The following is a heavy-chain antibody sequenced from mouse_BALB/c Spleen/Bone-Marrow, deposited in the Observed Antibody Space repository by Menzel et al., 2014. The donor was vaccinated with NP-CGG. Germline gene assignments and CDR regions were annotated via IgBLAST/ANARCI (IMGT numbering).Heavy chain of an antibody. Sequence: VQLQQSGEALVKPGASVKFSCTASGFNIKDTYMHWVKQRPEQGLEWIGRIDPANGNTKYDPKFQGKATITADTSSNTAYLQLSSLTSEDTAVYYCAAYYYGCSYGSAYWSQGTLVTVSA. D-gene: IGHD1-1*01. CDR3: AAYYYGCSYGSAY. J-gene: IGHJ3*01. V-gene: IGHV14-3*02. CDR2: IDPANGNT. CDR1: GFNIKDTY.